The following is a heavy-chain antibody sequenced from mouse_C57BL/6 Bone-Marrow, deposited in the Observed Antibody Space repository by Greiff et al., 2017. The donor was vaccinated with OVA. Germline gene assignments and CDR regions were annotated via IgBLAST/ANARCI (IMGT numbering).Heavy chain of an antibody. CDR3: ARDGWYYFDY. J-gene: IGHJ2*01. CDR2: ISDGSSTI. V-gene: IGHV5-17*02. D-gene: IGHD2-3*01. CDR1: GFTFSGFG. Sequence: EVQRVESGGGLVQPGGSRKLSCAASGFTFSGFGMHWVRQAPEKGLEWVAYISDGSSTIYYADTVKGRFTISRDNPKNTLFLQMTSLRSEDTAMYYCARDGWYYFDYWGQGTTLTVSS.